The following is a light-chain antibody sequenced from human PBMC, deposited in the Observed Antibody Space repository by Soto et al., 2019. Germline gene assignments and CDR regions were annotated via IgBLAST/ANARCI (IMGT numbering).Light chain of an antibody. J-gene: IGKJ1*01. CDR1: QSVSSSY. V-gene: IGKV3-20*01. CDR3: QQYGSSPTT. CDR2: GAS. Sequence: EIVLTQSPGTLSLSPGERATLSCRASQSVSSSYLAWYQQKPGQAPRLLIYGASSRATGIPDRFSGSGSGTDSTLTISRLEPEDFAVYYCQQYGSSPTTFGQGTTVDIK.